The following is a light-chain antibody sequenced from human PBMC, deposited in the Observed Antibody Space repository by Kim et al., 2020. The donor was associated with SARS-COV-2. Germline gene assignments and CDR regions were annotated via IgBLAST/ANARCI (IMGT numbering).Light chain of an antibody. J-gene: IGLJ2*01. V-gene: IGLV3-19*01. CDR3: NSRDSSGLHRV. CDR2: GKN. CDR1: SLRSYY. Sequence: ALGQTVRITCQGHSLRSYYASWYQQKPGQAPELVISGKNNRPSGIPDRFSGSSSGNTASLSITGAQAEDEADYYCNSRDSSGLHRVFGGGTQLTVL.